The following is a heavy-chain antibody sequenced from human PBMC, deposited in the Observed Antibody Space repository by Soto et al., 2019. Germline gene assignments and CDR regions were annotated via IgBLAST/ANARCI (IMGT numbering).Heavy chain of an antibody. D-gene: IGHD2-2*01. CDR2: ISWNSGSI. J-gene: IGHJ6*03. CDR1: GFTFDDYA. V-gene: IGHV3-9*01. CDR3: AKGAGPAATYYYYYYYMDV. Sequence: EVQLVESGGGLVQPGRSLRLSCAASGFTFDDYAMHWVRQAPGKGLEWVSGISWNSGSIGYADSVKGRFTISRDNAKNSLYQQMNSLRAEDTALYYCAKGAGPAATYYYYYYYMDVWGKGTTVTVSS.